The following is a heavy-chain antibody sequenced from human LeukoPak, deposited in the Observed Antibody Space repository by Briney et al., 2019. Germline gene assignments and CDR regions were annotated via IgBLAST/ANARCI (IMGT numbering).Heavy chain of an antibody. J-gene: IGHJ4*02. CDR1: GFTFSSYS. Sequence: GSLRLSCAASGFTFSSYSMNWVRQAPGKGLEWVSSISFGSSYVYYADSVKGRFTISRDNAKNSLYLQMNSLRAEDTAVYYCASDWVGATHSVWGQGTLVTVSS. CDR3: ASDWVGATHSV. V-gene: IGHV3-21*01. D-gene: IGHD1-26*01. CDR2: ISFGSSYV.